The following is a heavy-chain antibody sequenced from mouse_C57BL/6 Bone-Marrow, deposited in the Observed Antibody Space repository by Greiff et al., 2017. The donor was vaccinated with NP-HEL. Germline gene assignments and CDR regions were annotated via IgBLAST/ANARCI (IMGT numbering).Heavy chain of an antibody. D-gene: IGHD2-4*01. V-gene: IGHV5-17*01. Sequence: EVHLVESGGGLVKPGGSLKLSCAASGFTFSDYGMHWVRQAPEKGLEWVAYISSGSSTIYYADTVKGRFTISRDNAKNTLFLQMTSLRSEDTAMYYCARGEYYDLPFAYWGQGTLVTVSA. CDR3: ARGEYYDLPFAY. CDR2: ISSGSSTI. CDR1: GFTFSDYG. J-gene: IGHJ3*01.